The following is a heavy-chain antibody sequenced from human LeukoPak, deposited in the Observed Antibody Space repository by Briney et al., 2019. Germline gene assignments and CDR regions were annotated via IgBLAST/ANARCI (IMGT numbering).Heavy chain of an antibody. Sequence: SEILSLTCTVSGGSISSSSYYWGWIRQPPGKGLEWIGSIYYSGSTYYNPSLKSRVTISVDTSKNQFSLKLSSVTAADTAVYYCARSRGATRAFYFDYWGQGTLVTVSS. V-gene: IGHV4-39*07. J-gene: IGHJ4*02. CDR2: IYYSGST. D-gene: IGHD1-26*01. CDR1: GGSISSSSYY. CDR3: ARSRGATRAFYFDY.